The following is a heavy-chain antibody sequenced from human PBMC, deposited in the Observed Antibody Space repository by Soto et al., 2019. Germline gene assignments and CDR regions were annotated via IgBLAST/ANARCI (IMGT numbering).Heavy chain of an antibody. CDR3: ARVPHRGDYIWGSYRTSWYFDY. Sequence: GGSLGLSCAASGFTFSSYWMSWVRQAPGKGLEWVANIKQDGSEKYYVDSVKGRFTISRDNAKNSLYLQMNSLRAEDTAVYYCARVPHRGDYIWGSYRTSWYFDYWGQGTLVSVSS. CDR1: GFTFSSYW. J-gene: IGHJ4*02. V-gene: IGHV3-7*01. CDR2: IKQDGSEK. D-gene: IGHD3-16*02.